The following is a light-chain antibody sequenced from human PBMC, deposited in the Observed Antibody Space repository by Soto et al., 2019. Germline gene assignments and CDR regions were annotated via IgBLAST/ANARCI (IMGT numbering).Light chain of an antibody. CDR2: EVT. J-gene: IGLJ1*01. CDR3: SSYAGSNNFV. V-gene: IGLV2-8*01. Sequence: SILTPPPSASGFPGQSVTISCTGTSSDVGYYDYVSWYQQHPGKAPKLVTYEVTKRPSGVPDRVSASKSGNTASLTVSGLRAEDEADYYCSSYAGSNNFVFGSGTNVTVL. CDR1: SSDVGYYDY.